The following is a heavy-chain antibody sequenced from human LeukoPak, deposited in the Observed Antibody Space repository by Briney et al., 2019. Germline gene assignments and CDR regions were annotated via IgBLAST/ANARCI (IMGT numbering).Heavy chain of an antibody. CDR2: ISTSSIYI. CDR1: GFTFRTYR. Sequence: GGSLRLSCAASGFTFRTYRMNWVRQAPGKGLEWVSSISTSSIYIYYADSLKGRFTISRDNAKNSLYLQMNSLRAEDTAVYYCARVVSPNPRGNVNWFDPWGQGTLVTVSS. D-gene: IGHD5/OR15-5a*01. CDR3: ARVVSPNPRGNVNWFDP. V-gene: IGHV3-21*01. J-gene: IGHJ5*02.